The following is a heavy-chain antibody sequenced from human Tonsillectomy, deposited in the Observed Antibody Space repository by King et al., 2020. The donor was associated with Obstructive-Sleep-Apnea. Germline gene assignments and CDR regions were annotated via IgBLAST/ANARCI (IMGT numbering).Heavy chain of an antibody. CDR3: ARSGEMATITDY. CDR2: IKEDGSEK. J-gene: IGHJ4*02. V-gene: IGHV3-7*03. CDR1: GFTFSRYW. Sequence: VQLVESGGGLVQPGGSLRLSCAASGFTFSRYWMSWVRQAPGKGLEGVANIKEDGSEKYYVDSVKGRFTISRDDATNSLYLQMNSLRAEDTAVYYCARSGEMATITDYWGQGTLVTVSS. D-gene: IGHD5-24*01.